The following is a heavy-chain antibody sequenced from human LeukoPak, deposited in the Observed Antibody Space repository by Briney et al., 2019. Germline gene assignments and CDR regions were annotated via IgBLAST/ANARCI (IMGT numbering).Heavy chain of an antibody. D-gene: IGHD2-15*01. CDR1: GFAFSSYA. CDR2: ISGSGGST. CDR3: ARDLVGAFDI. V-gene: IGHV3-23*01. J-gene: IGHJ3*02. Sequence: PGGSLRLSCAASGFAFSSYAMSWVRQAPGKGLEWVSAISGSGGSTYYADSVKGRFTISRDNSKNTLYLQMNSLRAEDTAVYYCARDLVGAFDIWGQGTMVTVSS.